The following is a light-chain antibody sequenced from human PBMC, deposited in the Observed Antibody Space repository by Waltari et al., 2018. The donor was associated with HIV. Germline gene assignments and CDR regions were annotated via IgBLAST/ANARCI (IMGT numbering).Light chain of an antibody. CDR2: DAS. CDR3: QQRDSWPPLT. J-gene: IGKJ4*01. V-gene: IGKV3-11*01. CDR1: HSVSSY. Sequence: EVVLTQYPATLSLSPGERATLSCRASHSVSSYLAWYQQKPGQAPRLVIYDASHSATGIPARFSGSGSGTDFTLTISSLEPEDFAVYYCQQRDSWPPLTFGGGTKVEIK.